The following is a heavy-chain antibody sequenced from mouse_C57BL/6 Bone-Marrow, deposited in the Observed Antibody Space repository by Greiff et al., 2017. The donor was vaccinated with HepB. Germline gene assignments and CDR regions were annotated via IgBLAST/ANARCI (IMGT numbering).Heavy chain of an antibody. D-gene: IGHD2-1*01. CDR3: ALIDYGNCWYFDV. V-gene: IGHV14-2*01. Sequence: EVQLQQSGAELVKPGASVKLSCTASGFNIKDYYMHWVKQRTEQGLEWIGRLDPEDGETKYAPKFQGKATITAATSSNTAYLQLSSLTSEDTAVYSGALIDYGNCWYFDVWGTGTTVTVSS. J-gene: IGHJ1*03. CDR1: GFNIKDYY. CDR2: LDPEDGET.